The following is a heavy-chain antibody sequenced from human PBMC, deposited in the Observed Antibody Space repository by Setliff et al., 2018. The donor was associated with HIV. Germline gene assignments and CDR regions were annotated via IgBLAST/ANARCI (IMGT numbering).Heavy chain of an antibody. CDR1: GYTFNIYG. J-gene: IGHJ4*02. D-gene: IGHD3-10*01. CDR2: INAADGNT. CDR3: ARDEGLLWLGEFGY. Sequence: GASVKVSCKTSGYTFNIYGMHWVRQAPGQRLEWMGWINAADGNTKYSQKFQGRVTITRDTSASTTYMELSSLRSEDTAVYYCARDEGLLWLGEFGYWGQGTLVTVSS. V-gene: IGHV1-3*01.